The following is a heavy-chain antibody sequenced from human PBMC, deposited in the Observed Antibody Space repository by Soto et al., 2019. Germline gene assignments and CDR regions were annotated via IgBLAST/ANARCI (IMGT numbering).Heavy chain of an antibody. CDR1: GFTFSSYS. CDR3: ARDLRRSLDY. V-gene: IGHV3-48*01. CDR2: ISSSSGTI. Sequence: GGSLRLSCAASGFTFSSYSMNWVRQAPGKGLEWVSYISSSSGTIYYADSVKGRFTVSRDNAKNSLYLQMSSLRAEDTAVYYCARDLRRSLDYWGQGTLVNVSS. D-gene: IGHD3-3*01. J-gene: IGHJ4*01.